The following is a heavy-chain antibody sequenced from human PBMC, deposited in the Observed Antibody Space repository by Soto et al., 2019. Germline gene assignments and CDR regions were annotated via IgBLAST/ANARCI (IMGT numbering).Heavy chain of an antibody. CDR1: GGSISSYY. CDR3: ARQRYDVVTGYYNYGRDV. J-gene: IGHJ6*02. D-gene: IGHD3-9*01. CDR2: IYYSGST. V-gene: IGHV4-59*08. Sequence: QVQLQESGPGLVKPSETLSLTCTVSGGSISSYYWSWIRQPPGKGLEWIGYIYYSGSTNYNPSLKSRATISVDTSKNQFSLNLSSVTAADTAVYYCARQRYDVVTGYYNYGRDVWGQGTTVTVSS.